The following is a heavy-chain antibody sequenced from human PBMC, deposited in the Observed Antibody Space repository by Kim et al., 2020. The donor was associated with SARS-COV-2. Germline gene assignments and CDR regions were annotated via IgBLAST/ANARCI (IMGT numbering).Heavy chain of an antibody. J-gene: IGHJ3*02. D-gene: IGHD3-22*01. Sequence: SETLSLTCTVSGGSVSSYYWSWIRQPPGKGLEWIGYIYYSGSTNYNPSLKSRVTMSEDTSKNQFSLKLSSVTAADTAVYYCAGEGHYDSSGYYHHDAFD. CDR2: IYYSGST. V-gene: IGHV4-59*02. CDR3: AGEGHYDSSGYYHHDAFD. CDR1: GGSVSSYY.